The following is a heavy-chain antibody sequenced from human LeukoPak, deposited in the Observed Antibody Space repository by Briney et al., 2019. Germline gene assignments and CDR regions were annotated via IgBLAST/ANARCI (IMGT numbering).Heavy chain of an antibody. CDR3: VSASSYYDSTVYEYYLDY. CDR1: GFTFSNYN. V-gene: IGHV3-33*01. Sequence: GRSLRLSCAASGFTFSNYNMHWVRQAPGKGLEWVAVIWYDGSNRYYGGSVRGRFTVSRDNSKSTLYLQMNSLRAEDTAVYYRVSASSYYDSTVYEYYLDYWGQGTLVTVSS. CDR2: IWYDGSNR. J-gene: IGHJ4*02. D-gene: IGHD3-22*01.